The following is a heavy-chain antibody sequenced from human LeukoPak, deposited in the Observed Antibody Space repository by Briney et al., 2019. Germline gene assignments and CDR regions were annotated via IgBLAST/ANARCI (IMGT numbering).Heavy chain of an antibody. Sequence: GGSLRLSCAASGFTSSSYAMSWVRQAPGKGLEWVSAISGSGGSTYYADSVKGRFTISRDNSKNTLYLQMNSLRAEDTAVYYCAKAEEGDLSYYFDYWGQGTLVTVSS. CDR1: GFTSSSYA. J-gene: IGHJ4*02. CDR2: ISGSGGST. CDR3: AKAEEGDLSYYFDY. V-gene: IGHV3-23*01. D-gene: IGHD3-10*01.